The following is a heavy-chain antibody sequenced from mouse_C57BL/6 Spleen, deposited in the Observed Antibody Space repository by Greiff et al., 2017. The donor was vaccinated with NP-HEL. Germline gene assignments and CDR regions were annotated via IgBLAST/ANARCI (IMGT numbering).Heavy chain of an antibody. V-gene: IGHV1-22*01. CDR2: INPNNGGT. CDR3: ARRGIYYDYEWFAY. J-gene: IGHJ3*01. D-gene: IGHD2-4*01. Sequence: EVQLQQSGPELVKPGASVKMSCKASGYTFIDYNMHWVKQSHGKSLEWIGYINPNNGGTSYNQKFKGKATLTVNKSSSTAYMELRSLTSEDSAVYYCARRGIYYDYEWFAYWGQGTLVTVSA. CDR1: GYTFIDYN.